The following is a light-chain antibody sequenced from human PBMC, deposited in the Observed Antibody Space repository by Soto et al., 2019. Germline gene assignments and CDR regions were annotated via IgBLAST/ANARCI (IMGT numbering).Light chain of an antibody. CDR3: QHADSFPRT. Sequence: DIQMTQSPSSVSASIGDRVTITCRSSQGISIWLAWYQQKPVKAPKLLIYAASSLQSGFPSRFSGSRSGPDFTRTNSSLQPEDFATYYCQHADSFPRTFGQGTRLDIK. J-gene: IGKJ5*01. V-gene: IGKV1-12*01. CDR2: AAS. CDR1: QGISIW.